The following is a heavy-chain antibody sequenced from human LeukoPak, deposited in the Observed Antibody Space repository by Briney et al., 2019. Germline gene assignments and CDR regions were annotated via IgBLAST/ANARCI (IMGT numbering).Heavy chain of an antibody. CDR2: VYYTGDS. D-gene: IGHD2-21*01. CDR3: ARHVFASPFDS. V-gene: IGHV4-59*08. J-gene: IGHJ4*02. Sequence: SETLSLTCTVSGGSISSSYWSWIRQPPGKGLEWIGYVYYTGDSNHNPSLKSRVVISLDMSKNQLSLNLHSVTAADTAIYYCARHVFASPFDSWGQGTLVTVFS. CDR1: GGSISSSY.